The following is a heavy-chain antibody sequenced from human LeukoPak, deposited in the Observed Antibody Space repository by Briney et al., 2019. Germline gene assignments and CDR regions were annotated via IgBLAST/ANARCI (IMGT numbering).Heavy chain of an antibody. V-gene: IGHV1-18*01. CDR3: ARHYLGSGSEDY. J-gene: IGHJ4*02. D-gene: IGHD3-10*01. CDR2: ISRHNGNT. CDR1: GYSSSSFG. Sequence: ASVKVSCKASGYSSSSFGITWVRQAPGQGLECMGWISRHNGNTDYAQRFRGRVTLTIDTSATTADMEVRDRIPDDTAVYYCARHYLGSGSEDYWGQGTLVSVSS.